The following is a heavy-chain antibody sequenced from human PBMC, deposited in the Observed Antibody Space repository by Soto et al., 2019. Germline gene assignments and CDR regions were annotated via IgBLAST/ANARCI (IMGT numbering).Heavy chain of an antibody. J-gene: IGHJ4*02. Sequence: QVQLQESGPGLVKPSETLSLTCTVSGGSISSFDWSWLRQPAGKGLEWIGRIYSGGRNNYNPSLKSRVTRSVDTSKNQFSLRLSAVAAAATAMYYCARGSSRWDYWGQGTLVTVSS. V-gene: IGHV4-4*07. CDR1: GGSISSFD. CDR2: IYSGGRN. D-gene: IGHD6-13*01. CDR3: ARGSSRWDY.